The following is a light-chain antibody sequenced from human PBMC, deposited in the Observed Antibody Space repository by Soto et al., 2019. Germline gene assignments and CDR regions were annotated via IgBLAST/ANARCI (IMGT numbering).Light chain of an antibody. Sequence: QSVLTQPASVSGSPGQPITISCTGTSSDVGSYNLVSWYQQHPGKAPKLMIYEVSKRPSGVSNRFSGSKSGNTASLTISGLQAEDEADYNCCSYAGNSTHYVFGTGTKVTGL. CDR1: SSDVGSYNL. V-gene: IGLV2-23*02. CDR3: CSYAGNSTHYV. CDR2: EVS. J-gene: IGLJ1*01.